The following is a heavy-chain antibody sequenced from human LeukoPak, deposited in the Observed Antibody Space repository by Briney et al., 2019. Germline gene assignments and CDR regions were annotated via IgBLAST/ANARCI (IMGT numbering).Heavy chain of an antibody. Sequence: PGGSLRLSCAASGFTFSSYSMNWVRQAPGKGLEWVSSISSGSSSYIYYADSVKGRFTISRDNSKNTLYLQMNSLRAEDTAVYYCAKDRCSSTSCYRAMDYYYYYYMDVWGKGTTVTVSS. CDR2: ISSGSSSYI. J-gene: IGHJ6*03. D-gene: IGHD2-2*01. CDR1: GFTFSSYS. V-gene: IGHV3-21*04. CDR3: AKDRCSSTSCYRAMDYYYYYYMDV.